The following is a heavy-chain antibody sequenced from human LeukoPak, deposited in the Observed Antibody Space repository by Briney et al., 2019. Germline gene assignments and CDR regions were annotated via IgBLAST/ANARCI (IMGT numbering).Heavy chain of an antibody. CDR2: INHSGST. J-gene: IGHJ4*02. D-gene: IGHD3-22*01. CDR3: ARHSRGYYYDSSGYR. CDR1: GGSFSGYY. Sequence: PSETLSLTCAVYGGSFSGYYWSWIRQPPGKGLEWIGEINHSGSTNYNPSLKSRVTISVDTSKNQFSLKLSSVTAADTAVYYCARHSRGYYYDSSGYRWGQGTLVTVSS. V-gene: IGHV4-34*01.